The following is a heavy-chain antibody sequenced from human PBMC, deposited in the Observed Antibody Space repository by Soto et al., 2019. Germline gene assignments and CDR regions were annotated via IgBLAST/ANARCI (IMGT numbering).Heavy chain of an antibody. J-gene: IGHJ4*02. D-gene: IGHD2-15*01. CDR1: GFTFSRNW. V-gene: IGHV3-7*01. Sequence: EVQLVESGGGLVQPGGSLRLSCEASGFTFSRNWMTWVRQAPGKGLGWGANIKQDGSEIYYVDSVKGRFTISRDNAENSLYLQLNSLRAEDTAVYYCARDPICSGGSCYDYWGQGTLVTVSS. CDR3: ARDPICSGGSCYDY. CDR2: IKQDGSEI.